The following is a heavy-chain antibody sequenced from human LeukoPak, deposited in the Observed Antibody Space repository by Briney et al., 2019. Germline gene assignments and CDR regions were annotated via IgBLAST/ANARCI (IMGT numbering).Heavy chain of an antibody. J-gene: IGHJ5*02. CDR3: ARHGVATWFDP. CDR1: GGSFSDYY. CDR2: INHSGTS. V-gene: IGHV4-34*01. D-gene: IGHD2-15*01. Sequence: PSETLSLTCAVYGGSFSDYYWSWIRQPPGKGLEWIAEINHSGTSNYSPSLKSRVTISVDTSKNQLSLKLNSVTAADTAVYYCARHGVATWFDPWGQGTLVTVSS.